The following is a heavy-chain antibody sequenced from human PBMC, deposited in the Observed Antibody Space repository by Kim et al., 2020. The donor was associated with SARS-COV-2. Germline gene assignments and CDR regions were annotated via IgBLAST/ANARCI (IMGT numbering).Heavy chain of an antibody. D-gene: IGHD6-19*01. V-gene: IGHV3-66*01. Sequence: GGSLRLSCAASGFTVSSNYMSWVRQAPGKGLEWVSVIYSGGNTYYADSVKGRFTISRDNSKNTLYLQMNSLRAEDTAVYYCSAAVAAVYYYGMYVWGQGT. CDR3: SAAVAAVYYYGMYV. CDR1: GFTVSSNY. J-gene: IGHJ6*02. CDR2: IYSGGNT.